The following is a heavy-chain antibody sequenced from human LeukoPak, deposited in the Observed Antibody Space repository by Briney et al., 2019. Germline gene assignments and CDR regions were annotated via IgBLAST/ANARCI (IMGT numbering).Heavy chain of an antibody. Sequence: SETLSLTCTVSGGSISSYYGSWIRQPPVKGLEWIGYMYYSGSTNYNPSLKSRVTISLDTSKNQFSLKLSSVTAADTAVYYCARDSRNYYDSSGYYIDWGQGTLVTASS. V-gene: IGHV4-59*01. CDR1: GGSISSYY. CDR2: MYYSGST. CDR3: ARDSRNYYDSSGYYID. D-gene: IGHD3-22*01. J-gene: IGHJ4*02.